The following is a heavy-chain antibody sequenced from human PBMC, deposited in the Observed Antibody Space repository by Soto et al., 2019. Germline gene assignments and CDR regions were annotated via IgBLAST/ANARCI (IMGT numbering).Heavy chain of an antibody. J-gene: IGHJ1*01. CDR2: IHHSGST. Sequence: SETLSLTCNVSGGSISSGGYYWTWIRQHPGKGLEWIGNIHHSGSTFYNPSLMIRVSISVDTSKNQFSLKLSSVTAADTAVYFCVRGVLSWGQGTLVTVSS. D-gene: IGHD3-10*01. V-gene: IGHV4-31*03. CDR3: VRGVLS. CDR1: GGSISSGGYY.